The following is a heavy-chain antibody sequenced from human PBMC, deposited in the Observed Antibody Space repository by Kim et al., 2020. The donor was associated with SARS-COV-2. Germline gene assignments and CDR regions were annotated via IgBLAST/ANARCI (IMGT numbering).Heavy chain of an antibody. Sequence: GGSLRLSCAASGFSFSSYWMTWLRQAPGKGLEWVANIKRDGSAIHYVDSVKGRSTISRANTRHSLYLLLTDLRAEDTAVYYCATDFSPAPRGTLWYFFD. D-gene: IGHD2-21*01. CDR2: IKRDGSAI. CDR3: ATDFSPAPRGTLWYFFD. V-gene: IGHV3-7*01. CDR1: GFSFSSYW. J-gene: IGHJ4*01.